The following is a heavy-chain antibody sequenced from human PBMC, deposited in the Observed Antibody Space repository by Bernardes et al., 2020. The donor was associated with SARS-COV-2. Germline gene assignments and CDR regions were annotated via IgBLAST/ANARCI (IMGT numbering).Heavy chain of an antibody. V-gene: IGHV1-2*02. D-gene: IGHD6-19*01. CDR2: ISPNSGDT. CDR3: TRELRIRAVELRFAY. Sequence: ASVKVSCKASGYSFTAYFLHWVRQAPGQGPEWMGYISPNSGDTNYAQKFQGRVTMTRDTSTSTVYMELSGLKYDDTAVYYCTRELRIRAVELRFAYWGQGTVVTVAS. J-gene: IGHJ4*02. CDR1: GYSFTAYF.